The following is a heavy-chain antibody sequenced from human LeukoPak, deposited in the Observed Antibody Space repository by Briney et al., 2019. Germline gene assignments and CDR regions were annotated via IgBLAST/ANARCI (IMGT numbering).Heavy chain of an antibody. J-gene: IGHJ4*02. CDR2: FYYSGST. D-gene: IGHD1-26*01. CDR1: GGSFSGYY. CDR3: ASLRERSYYARGFDY. V-gene: IGHV4-39*01. Sequence: SETLSLTCAVYGGSFSGYYWGWIRQPPGKGLEWIGSFYYSGSTYYNPSLKSRVTISVDTSKNQFSLKLSSVTAAATAVYYCASLRERSYYARGFDYWGQGTLVTVSS.